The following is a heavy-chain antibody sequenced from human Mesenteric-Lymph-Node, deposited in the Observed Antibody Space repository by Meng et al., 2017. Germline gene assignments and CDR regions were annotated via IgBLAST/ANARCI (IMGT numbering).Heavy chain of an antibody. CDR1: GFTFSSYE. J-gene: IGHJ3*02. V-gene: IGHV3-74*01. CDR3: AKVYYGSGSLVSSVAFDI. CDR2: IDNDGTST. Sequence: GESLKISCAASGFTFSSYEMNWVRQPPGKGLEWVSRIDNDGTSTRYADSVKGRFTISRENAKNMLYLEMNSLRAEDTAVYYCAKVYYGSGSLVSSVAFDIWGQGTMVTVSS. D-gene: IGHD3-10*01.